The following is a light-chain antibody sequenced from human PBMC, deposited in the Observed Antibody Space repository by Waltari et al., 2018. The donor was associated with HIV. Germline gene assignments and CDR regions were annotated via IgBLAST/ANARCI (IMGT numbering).Light chain of an antibody. CDR1: ALPKQY. CDR2: KDS. V-gene: IGLV3-25*03. Sequence: SYELTQPPSVSVSPGQTARITCSGDALPKQYAYWYKQKPGQAPVLVIYKDSERTSGIPELFSGSSSGTTVTLTISGVQAEDEADYYCQAAASSGTYDVVFGGGTKLTVL. J-gene: IGLJ2*01. CDR3: QAAASSGTYDVV.